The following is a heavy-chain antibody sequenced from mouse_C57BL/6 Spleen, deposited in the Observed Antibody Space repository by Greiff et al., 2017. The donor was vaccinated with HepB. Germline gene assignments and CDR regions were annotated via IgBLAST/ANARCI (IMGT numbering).Heavy chain of an antibody. CDR2: IYPGSGST. CDR3: ARGGSRRGYAMDY. Sequence: VKLMESGAELVKPGASVKMSCKASGYTFTSYWITWVKQRPGQGLEWIGDIYPGSGSTNYNEKFKSKATLTVDTSSSTAYMQLSSLTSEDSAVYYCARGGSRRGYAMDYWGQGTSVTVSS. CDR1: GYTFTSYW. V-gene: IGHV1-55*01. J-gene: IGHJ4*01.